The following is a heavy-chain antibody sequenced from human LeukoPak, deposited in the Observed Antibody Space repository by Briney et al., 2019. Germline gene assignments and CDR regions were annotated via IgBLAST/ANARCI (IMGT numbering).Heavy chain of an antibody. D-gene: IGHD1-26*01. J-gene: IGHJ4*02. Sequence: PGGSLRLSCAASGFTFSSYEMNWVRQAPGKGLEWVSYISSSGSTIYYADSVKGRFTISRDNSKNTLYLQMNSLRAEDTAVYYCAKLGATVNFDYWGQGTLVTVSS. V-gene: IGHV3-48*03. CDR1: GFTFSSYE. CDR3: AKLGATVNFDY. CDR2: ISSSGSTI.